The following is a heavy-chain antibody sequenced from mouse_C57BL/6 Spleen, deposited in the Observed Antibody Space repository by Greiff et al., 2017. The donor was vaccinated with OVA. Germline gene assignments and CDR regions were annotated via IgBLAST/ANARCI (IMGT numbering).Heavy chain of an antibody. J-gene: IGHJ2*01. CDR3: ARRSWYFDY. CDR1: GYTFTDYY. Sequence: VQLKQSGPVLVKPGASVKMSCKASGYTFTDYYMNWVKQSHGKSLEWIGVINPYNGGTSYNQKFKGKATLTVDKSSSTAYMELNSLTSDDSAVYYCARRSWYFDYWGQGTTLTVSS. CDR2: INPYNGGT. V-gene: IGHV1-19*01.